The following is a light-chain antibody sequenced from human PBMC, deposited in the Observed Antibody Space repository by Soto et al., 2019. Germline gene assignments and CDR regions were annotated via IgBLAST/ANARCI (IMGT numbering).Light chain of an antibody. V-gene: IGKV3-20*01. CDR3: QHHDTLAIT. J-gene: IGKJ5*01. CDR1: QSVRSSY. Sequence: EIVLTQSPGTLSLSPGERATLSCRASQSVRSSYLAWYQQKPAEAPRLLIYGAASRATGIPDRFSGSGSGTDFTLTISRLEPQDFALYYCQHHDTLAITFGQGTRLEI. CDR2: GAA.